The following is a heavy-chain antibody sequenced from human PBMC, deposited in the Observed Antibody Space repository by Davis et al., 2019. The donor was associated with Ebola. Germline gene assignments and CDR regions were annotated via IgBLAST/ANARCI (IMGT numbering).Heavy chain of an antibody. CDR1: GFTFSRYS. CDR2: IAGSGGST. J-gene: IGHJ4*02. CDR3: AKGPETGRFEY. D-gene: IGHD1-1*01. Sequence: GGSLRLSCVASGFTFSRYSMSWVRQAPGKGLEWVSAIAGSGGSTYHADSVKGRFTISRDNSKNTLYLQMKSLRAEDTAVYYCAKGPETGRFEYWGQGTLVTVSS. V-gene: IGHV3-23*01.